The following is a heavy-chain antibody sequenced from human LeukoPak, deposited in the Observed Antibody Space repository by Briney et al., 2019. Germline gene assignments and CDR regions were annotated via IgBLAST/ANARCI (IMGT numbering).Heavy chain of an antibody. V-gene: IGHV3-23*01. J-gene: IGHJ4*02. D-gene: IGHD1-26*01. CDR1: GFTFSSYA. CDR3: AKGKSGSYSGYDY. Sequence: GGSLRLTCAASGFTFSSYAMSWVRQAPGKGLEWVSAISGSGGSTYYADSVKGRFTISRDNSKNTLYLQMNSLRAEDTAVYYCAKGKSGSYSGYDYWGQGTLVTVSS. CDR2: ISGSGGST.